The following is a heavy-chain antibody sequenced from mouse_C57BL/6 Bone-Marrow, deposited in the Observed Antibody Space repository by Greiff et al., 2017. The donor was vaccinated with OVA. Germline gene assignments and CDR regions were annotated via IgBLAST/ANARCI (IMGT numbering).Heavy chain of an antibody. CDR2: INTSSGYN. V-gene: IGHV1-7*01. CDR1: GYTFTSYW. Sequence: VQLQQSGAELAKPGASVKMSCKASGYTFTSYWMHWVNQRPGQGLEWIGYINTSSGYNKYNQKFKDKATLTADKSSSTAYMQLSSLTYEDSAVYYCARWPQGSSYWYFDVWGTGTTVTVSS. D-gene: IGHD1-1*01. J-gene: IGHJ1*03. CDR3: ARWPQGSSYWYFDV.